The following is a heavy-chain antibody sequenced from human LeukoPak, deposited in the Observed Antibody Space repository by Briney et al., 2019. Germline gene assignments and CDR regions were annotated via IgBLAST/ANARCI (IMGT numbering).Heavy chain of an antibody. CDR1: GGSISSYY. D-gene: IGHD3-3*01. CDR3: ARGANDFWSGYTIDY. J-gene: IGHJ4*02. CDR2: IYYSGST. V-gene: IGHV4-59*01. Sequence: SETLSLTCTVSGGSISSYYWSWIRQPPGKGLEWIGYIYYSGSTNYNPSLKSRVTISVDTSKNQFSLKLSSVTAADTAVYYCARGANDFWSGYTIDYWGQGTLVTVSS.